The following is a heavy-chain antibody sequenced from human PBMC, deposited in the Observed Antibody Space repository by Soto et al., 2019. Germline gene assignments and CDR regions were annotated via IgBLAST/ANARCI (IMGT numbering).Heavy chain of an antibody. D-gene: IGHD2-15*01. J-gene: IGHJ4*02. CDR2: IYYSGST. CDR3: ASAGLGYCSGGSCYLAFDY. Sequence: SETLSLTCTVSGGSISSYYWSWIRQPPGKGLEWIGYIYYSGSTNYNPSLKSRVTISVDTSKNQFSLKLSSVTAADTAVYYCASAGLGYCSGGSCYLAFDYWGQGTLVTVSS. CDR1: GGSISSYY. V-gene: IGHV4-59*01.